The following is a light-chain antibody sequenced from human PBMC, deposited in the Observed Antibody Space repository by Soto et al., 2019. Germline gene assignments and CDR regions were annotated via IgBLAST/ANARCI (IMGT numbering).Light chain of an antibody. J-gene: IGKJ1*01. CDR2: DAS. Sequence: EIVLTQSPDTLSLSPGERATLSCRTSETVSDSQLAWYQQKPGQAPRLLIYDASNRATGIPARFSGSGSGTDFTLTISSLEPEDFAVYYCQQRSNWPPTWTFGQGTKVDIK. V-gene: IGKV3-11*01. CDR3: QQRSNWPPTWT. CDR1: ETVSDSQ.